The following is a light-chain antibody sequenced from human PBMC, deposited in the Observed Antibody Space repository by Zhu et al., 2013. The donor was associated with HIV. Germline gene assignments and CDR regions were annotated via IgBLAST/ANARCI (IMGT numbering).Light chain of an antibody. J-gene: IGKJ2*01. CDR3: QQYYAIPYT. V-gene: IGKV4-1*01. CDR1: QSILYSSNNKNY. Sequence: DIVMTQSPDSLAVSLGERATINCKSSQSILYSSNNKNYLAWYQQKPGQPPKLLISWASIRESGLPNRFSVSGSGTDFTLTISSLQAEDVAVYYCQQYYAIPYTFGQGTKVEIK. CDR2: WAS.